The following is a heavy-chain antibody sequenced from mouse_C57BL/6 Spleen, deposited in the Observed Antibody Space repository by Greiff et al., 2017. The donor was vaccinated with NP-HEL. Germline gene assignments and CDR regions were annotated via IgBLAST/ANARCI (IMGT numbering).Heavy chain of an antibody. V-gene: IGHV1-61*01. CDR3: AREGIYYYGSSYHYYFDY. CDR2: IYPSDSET. D-gene: IGHD1-1*01. CDR1: GYTFTSYW. Sequence: QVQLKQPGAELVRPGSSVKLSCKASGYTFTSYWMDWVKQRPGQGLEWIGNIYPSDSETHYNQKFKDKATLTVDKSSSTAYMQLSSLTSEDSAVDYCAREGIYYYGSSYHYYFDYWGQGTTLTVSS. J-gene: IGHJ2*01.